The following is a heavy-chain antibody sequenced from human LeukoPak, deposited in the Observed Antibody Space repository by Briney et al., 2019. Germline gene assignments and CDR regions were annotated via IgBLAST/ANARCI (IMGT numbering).Heavy chain of an antibody. Sequence: GGSLRLSCAASGFSFNAYWMAWVRQAPGTGLEWVANINPAGSETFHVDPVKGRFSISRDHAKNLVHLQMNSLRAEDTAVYYCATFGLVAALDLWGQGTLVTVSS. J-gene: IGHJ4*02. CDR1: GFSFNAYW. CDR3: ATFGLVAALDL. CDR2: INPAGSET. V-gene: IGHV3-7*01. D-gene: IGHD5-12*01.